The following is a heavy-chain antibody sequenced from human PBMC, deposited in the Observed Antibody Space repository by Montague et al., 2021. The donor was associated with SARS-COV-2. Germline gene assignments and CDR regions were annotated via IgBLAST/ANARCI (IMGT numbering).Heavy chain of an antibody. J-gene: IGHJ6*03. V-gene: IGHV4-31*03. Sequence: TLSLTCTVSGGSISSGGYYWSWIRQHPGKGLEWIGYIYYSGSTYYNPSLKSRVTISVDTSKNQFSLKLGSATAADTAVYYCASTYGGNLGYYYYYMDVWGKGTTVTVSS. CDR2: IYYSGST. CDR1: GGSISSGGYY. CDR3: ASTYGGNLGYYYYYMDV. D-gene: IGHD4-23*01.